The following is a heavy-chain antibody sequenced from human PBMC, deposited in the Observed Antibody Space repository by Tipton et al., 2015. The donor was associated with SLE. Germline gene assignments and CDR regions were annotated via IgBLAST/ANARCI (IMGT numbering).Heavy chain of an antibody. V-gene: IGHV4-34*12. CDR1: GESFNGYF. D-gene: IGHD1-1*01. CDR3: ARVAPTEVFDY. Sequence: LVKPSQTLSLTCAVSGESFNGYFWTWIRQPPGKGLEWIAEIIHSGVNNYNPSPRSRVTISVDMSKNQVSLKLSSVNAADTAVYYCARVAPTEVFDYWGQGTLVTVSS. J-gene: IGHJ4*02. CDR2: IIHSGVN.